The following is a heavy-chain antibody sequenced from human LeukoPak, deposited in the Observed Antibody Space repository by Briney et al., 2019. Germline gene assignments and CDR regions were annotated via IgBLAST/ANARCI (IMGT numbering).Heavy chain of an antibody. Sequence: SETLSLTCAVYGGSFSGYYWSWIRQPPGKGLEWIGEINHSGSTNYNPSLKSRVTISVDASKNQFSLKLSSVTAADTAVYYCARVFDSRNSGFPQNDYWGQGTLVTVSS. CDR1: GGSFSGYY. J-gene: IGHJ4*02. CDR2: INHSGST. CDR3: ARVFDSRNSGFPQNDY. D-gene: IGHD4-23*01. V-gene: IGHV4-34*01.